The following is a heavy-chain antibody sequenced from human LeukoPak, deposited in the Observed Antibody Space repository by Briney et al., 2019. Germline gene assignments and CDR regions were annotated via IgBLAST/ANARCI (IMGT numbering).Heavy chain of an antibody. CDR1: GFIFSSYW. J-gene: IGHJ4*02. Sequence: PGGSLRLSCAASGFIFSSYWMHWVRQAPGKGPVWVSRIKSDGSSPSYADSVKGRFTISRDNAKNTVYLQMNRLRAEDTAVYYCAKDGHYSNFYFDYWGQGTLVTVSS. CDR3: AKDGHYSNFYFDY. D-gene: IGHD4-11*01. V-gene: IGHV3-74*01. CDR2: IKSDGSSP.